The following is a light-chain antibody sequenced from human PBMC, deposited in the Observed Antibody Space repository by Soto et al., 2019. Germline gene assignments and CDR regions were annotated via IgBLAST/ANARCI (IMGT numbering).Light chain of an antibody. Sequence: QSVLTQPASVSGSPGQSITISCTGTSSDIGSYDLVSWYQHHPGKAPKLLIYEASERPPGVSSRFSGSKSGNTASLTISGLQAEDEADYYCCSYAGSSTSVFGTGTKLTVL. V-gene: IGLV2-23*01. CDR2: EAS. CDR1: SSDIGSYDL. J-gene: IGLJ1*01. CDR3: CSYAGSSTSV.